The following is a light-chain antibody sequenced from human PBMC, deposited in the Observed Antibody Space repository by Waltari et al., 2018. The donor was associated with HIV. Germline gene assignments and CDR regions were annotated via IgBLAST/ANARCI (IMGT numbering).Light chain of an antibody. J-gene: IGLJ2*01. CDR1: SGDVGGYNF. CDR3: SSYTSSGPRYVL. V-gene: IGLV2-14*03. Sequence: QSALTQPASVSGSPGQSTTISCTGTSGDVGGYNFVSRYQKHPGKAPKLIIYNVNGRPSGVSILFSGSRSANTASLTISGLQAEDEADYFCSSYTSSGPRYVLFGGGTRLTVL. CDR2: NVN.